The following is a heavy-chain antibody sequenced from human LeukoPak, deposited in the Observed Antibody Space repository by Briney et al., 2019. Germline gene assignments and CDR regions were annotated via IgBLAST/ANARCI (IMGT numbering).Heavy chain of an antibody. Sequence: ASVKVSCKASGYTFTSYGINWVRQAPGQGLEWMGCISGYNGNTDYAQKLQGRVTVTTDTSTSTAYMELRSLRSDDTAVCYCARAITVAGTISFAYWGQGTLVTVSS. V-gene: IGHV1-18*01. J-gene: IGHJ4*02. D-gene: IGHD6-19*01. CDR1: GYTFTSYG. CDR2: ISGYNGNT. CDR3: ARAITVAGTISFAY.